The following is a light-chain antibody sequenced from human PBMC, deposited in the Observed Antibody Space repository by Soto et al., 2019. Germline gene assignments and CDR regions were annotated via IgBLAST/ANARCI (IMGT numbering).Light chain of an antibody. J-gene: IGKJ5*01. Sequence: DVVITQSTSSLTVTPVQPASISCRSNQSLVHSDGIAYFSWFQQRPGRSPRRIIYKVSNRDSGVPARFSGSGSGTDFALKISRVEAEDVGVYYCMQGTHWQITLGQGTRVEIK. V-gene: IGKV2-30*02. CDR2: KVS. CDR3: MQGTHWQIT. CDR1: QSLVHSDGIAY.